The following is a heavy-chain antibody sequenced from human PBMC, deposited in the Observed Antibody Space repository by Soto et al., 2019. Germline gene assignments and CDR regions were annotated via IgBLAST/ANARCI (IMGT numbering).Heavy chain of an antibody. CDR3: ARSHPYSDYDRFDY. CDR2: IYYSGST. CDR1: GGSISSDGYY. Sequence: QVQLQESGPGLVKPSQTLSLTCTVSGGSISSDGYYWSWIRQHPGKGLEWIGYIYYSGSTYYNPSPKSRGNKSVDTSKSQFSLKLSSVTAADTAVYYCARSHPYSDYDRFDYWGQGTLVTVSS. D-gene: IGHD4-17*01. J-gene: IGHJ4*02. V-gene: IGHV4-31*03.